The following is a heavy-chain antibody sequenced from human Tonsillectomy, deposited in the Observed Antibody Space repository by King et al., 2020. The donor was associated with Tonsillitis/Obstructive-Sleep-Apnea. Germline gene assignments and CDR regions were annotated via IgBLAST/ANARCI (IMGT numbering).Heavy chain of an antibody. Sequence: VQLVESGGGVVQPGRSLRLSCAASGFTFSSYGMHWVRQAPGKGLEWVAVISYDGSNKYYADSVKGRFTISRDNSKNTLYLQMNSLRAEDTAVYYCANAVYRSSGWCPDSWGQGTLVTVSS. CDR1: GFTFSSYG. CDR2: ISYDGSNK. CDR3: ANAVYRSSGWCPDS. J-gene: IGHJ4*02. D-gene: IGHD6-19*01. V-gene: IGHV3-30*18.